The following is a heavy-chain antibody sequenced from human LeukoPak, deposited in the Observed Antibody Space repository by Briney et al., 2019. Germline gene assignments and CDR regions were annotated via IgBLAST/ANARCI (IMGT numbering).Heavy chain of an antibody. D-gene: IGHD3-22*01. Sequence: GGSRRLSFAAPELAFISYAMSWVRKAPGKGLGWGSAISGRGGSTYYADSGRGGFTISRDNSKNTLYLQMNTLRAEVTAAYNCAKKGGITIIVVVTGGDYFDYWGQGTLATVSS. CDR1: ELAFISYA. J-gene: IGHJ4*02. V-gene: IGHV3-23*01. CDR3: AKKGGITIIVVVTGGDYFDY. CDR2: ISGRGGST.